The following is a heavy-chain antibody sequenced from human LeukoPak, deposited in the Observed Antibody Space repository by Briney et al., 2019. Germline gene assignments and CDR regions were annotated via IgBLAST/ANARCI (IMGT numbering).Heavy chain of an antibody. D-gene: IGHD3-10*01. Sequence: TGGSLRLSCAAPGFTFSSYGMHWVRQAPGKGLEWVAVIWYDGSNKYYADSVKGRFTISRDNSKNTLYPQMNSLRAEDTAVYYCARGPTMVRSHYGMDVWGQGTTVTVSS. CDR2: IWYDGSNK. J-gene: IGHJ6*02. CDR1: GFTFSSYG. V-gene: IGHV3-33*01. CDR3: ARGPTMVRSHYGMDV.